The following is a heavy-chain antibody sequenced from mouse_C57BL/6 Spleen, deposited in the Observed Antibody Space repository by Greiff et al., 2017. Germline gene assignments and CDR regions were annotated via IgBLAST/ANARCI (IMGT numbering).Heavy chain of an antibody. CDR1: GYTFTDYY. V-gene: IGHV1-76*01. CDR2: IYPGSGNT. CDR3: ARWANYYGSSYGGYFDY. D-gene: IGHD1-1*01. J-gene: IGHJ2*01. Sequence: QVQLQQSGAELVRPGASVKLSCKASGYTFTDYYINWVKHRPGQGLEWIARIYPGSGNTYYNEKFKGKATLTAEKSSSTAYMQLSSLTSEDSAVYFCARWANYYGSSYGGYFDYWGQGTTLTVSS.